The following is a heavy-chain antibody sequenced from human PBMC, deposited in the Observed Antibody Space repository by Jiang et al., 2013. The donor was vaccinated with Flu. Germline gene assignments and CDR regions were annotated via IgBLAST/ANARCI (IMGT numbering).Heavy chain of an antibody. CDR2: INPNSGGT. V-gene: IGHV1-2*06. J-gene: IGHJ6*02. D-gene: IGHD6-6*01. Sequence: GAEVKKPGASVKVSCKASGYTFTGYYMHWVRQAPGQGLEWMGRINPNSGGTNYAQKFQGRVTMTRDTSISTAYMELSRLRSDDTAVYYCARDRLIAARFYYYYGMDVWGQGTTVTVSS. CDR1: GYTFTGYY. CDR3: ARDRLIAARFYYYYGMDV.